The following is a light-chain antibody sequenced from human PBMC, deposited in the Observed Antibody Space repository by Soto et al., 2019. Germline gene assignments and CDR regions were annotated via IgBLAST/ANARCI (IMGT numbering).Light chain of an antibody. CDR1: SSDVGAYNY. J-gene: IGLJ2*01. CDR3: SSYTSSNTLV. V-gene: IGLV2-14*01. CDR2: EFS. Sequence: QSVLTQPASVSGSPGQSITISCTGTSSDVGAYNYVYWYQQHPGKAPKLMIFEFSDRPSGVSNRFSGSKSGNTASLTISGLQAEDEADYDCSSYTSSNTLVFGGGTKLTVL.